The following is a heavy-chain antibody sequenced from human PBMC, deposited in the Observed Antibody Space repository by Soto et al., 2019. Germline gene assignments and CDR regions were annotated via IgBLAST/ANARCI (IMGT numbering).Heavy chain of an antibody. CDR2: ISYDGSNK. V-gene: IGHV3-30*18. CDR1: GFTFSSYG. Sequence: GGSLRLSCAASGFTFSSYGMHWVRQAPGKGLEWVAVISYDGSNKYYADSVKGRFTISRDNSKNTLYLQMNSLRAEDTAVYYCAKDLSAARFLEWLPAVFHYYYGMDVWGQGTTVTVSS. D-gene: IGHD3-3*01. J-gene: IGHJ6*02. CDR3: AKDLSAARFLEWLPAVFHYYYGMDV.